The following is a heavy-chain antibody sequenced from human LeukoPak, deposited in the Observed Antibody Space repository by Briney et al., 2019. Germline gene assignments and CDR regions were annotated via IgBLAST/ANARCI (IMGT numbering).Heavy chain of an antibody. CDR1: GYSISSGYY. V-gene: IGHV4-38-2*02. J-gene: IGHJ4*02. CDR2: IYHSGST. D-gene: IGHD1-14*01. CDR3: ARSSPGRALIG. Sequence: MPSETLSLTCTVSGYSISSGYYWGWIRQPPGKGLEWIGSIYHSGSTYYNPSLKSRVTISVDTSKNQFSLKLSSVTAADTAVYYCARSSPGRALIGWGQGTLVTVSS.